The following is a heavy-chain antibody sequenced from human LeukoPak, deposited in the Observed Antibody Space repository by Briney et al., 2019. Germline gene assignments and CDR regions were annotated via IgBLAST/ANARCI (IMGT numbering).Heavy chain of an antibody. Sequence: ASVKVSCKASGYTFSDYGINWVRQAPGQGLEWMGWISSVTGNTNYAQKYQGRLTVTTDTSTGTAYMELRSLKSDDTAVYFCARDMAEKNVYFGWGGHWGQGTPVTVSS. CDR2: ISSVTGNT. CDR1: GYTFSDYG. D-gene: IGHD3-10*01. CDR3: ARDMAEKNVYFGWGGH. V-gene: IGHV1-18*01. J-gene: IGHJ4*02.